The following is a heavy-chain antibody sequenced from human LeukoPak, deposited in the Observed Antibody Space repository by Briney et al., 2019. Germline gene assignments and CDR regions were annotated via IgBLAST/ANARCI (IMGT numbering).Heavy chain of an antibody. CDR3: AGGDDY. J-gene: IGHJ4*02. CDR1: GYSMSSGYF. Sequence: SETLSLTCTVSGYSMSSGYFWGWIRQPPGKGLEWIGSIYHSGNTYYNPSLKSRVTISVDTSKNQFSLKLGSVAAADTAVYYCAGGDDYWGQGILVTVSS. CDR2: IYHSGNT. V-gene: IGHV4-38-2*02.